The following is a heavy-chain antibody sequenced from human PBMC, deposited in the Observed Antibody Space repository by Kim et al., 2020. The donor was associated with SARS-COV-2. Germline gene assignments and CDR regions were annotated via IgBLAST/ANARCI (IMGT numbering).Heavy chain of an antibody. V-gene: IGHV3-23*03. J-gene: IGHJ4*02. Sequence: GGSLRLSCAASGFTFSSYAMSWVRQAPEKGLEWVSVIYSGGSSTYYADSVKGRFTISRDNSKNTLYLQMNSLRAEDTAVYYCAKEEAAAGPFDYWGQGTLVTVSS. CDR2: IYSGGSST. CDR3: AKEEAAAGPFDY. CDR1: GFTFSSYA. D-gene: IGHD6-13*01.